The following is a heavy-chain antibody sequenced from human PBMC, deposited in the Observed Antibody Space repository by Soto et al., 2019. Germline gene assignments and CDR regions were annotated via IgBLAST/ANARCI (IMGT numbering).Heavy chain of an antibody. Sequence: QIQLVQSGTEVREPGASVKVSCQASGYTFTSYGIIWVRQAPGQGLELMGWISGYNNNKNYAQKYQARDTMTTDTSTRTAYMELRSLRSDDTAVYYCARVGAIAPAEGDYWGQGTLVTVSS. CDR1: GYTFTSYG. D-gene: IGHD6-13*01. CDR3: ARVGAIAPAEGDY. V-gene: IGHV1-18*01. J-gene: IGHJ4*02. CDR2: ISGYNNNK.